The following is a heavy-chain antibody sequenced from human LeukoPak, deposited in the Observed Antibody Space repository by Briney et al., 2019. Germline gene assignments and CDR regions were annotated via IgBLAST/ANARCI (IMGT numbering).Heavy chain of an antibody. CDR3: ARLREIPVFGVVTKSTSYFDY. Sequence: RGGSLRLSCAASGVTFTNYWMSWVRQAPGEGLELVANIKQDRSEKYYVDSVKGRFTISRDNAKNSLYLQMNSLRAESTAVYYCARLREIPVFGVVTKSTSYFDYWGQGTLVTVSS. CDR1: GVTFTNYW. CDR2: IKQDRSEK. V-gene: IGHV3-7*01. J-gene: IGHJ4*02. D-gene: IGHD3-3*01.